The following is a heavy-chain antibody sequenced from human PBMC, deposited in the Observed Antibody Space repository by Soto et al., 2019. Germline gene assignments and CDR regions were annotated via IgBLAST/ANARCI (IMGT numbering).Heavy chain of an antibody. CDR3: ARVAYYDSRLRAADAYYYGMDV. J-gene: IGHJ6*02. CDR2: IIPILGIA. Sequence: QVQLVQSGAEVKKPGSSVKVSCKASGGTFSSYTISWVRQAPGQGLEWMGRIIPILGIANYAQKFQGRVTITADKSTSTAYMELSSLRPEDTAVYSCARVAYYDSRLRAADAYYYGMDVWGQGTTVTVSS. CDR1: GGTFSSYT. D-gene: IGHD3-22*01. V-gene: IGHV1-69*02.